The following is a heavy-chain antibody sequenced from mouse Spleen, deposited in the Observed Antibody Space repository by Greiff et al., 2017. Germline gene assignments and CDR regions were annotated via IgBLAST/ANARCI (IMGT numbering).Heavy chain of an antibody. Sequence: QVQLQQPGAELVMPGASVKLSCKASGYTFTSYWMHWVKQRPGQGLEWIGEIDPSDSYTNYNQKFKGKATLTVDKSSSTAYMQLSSLTSEDSAVYYCARRIHYYGSSSLYWYFDVWGTGTTVTVSS. D-gene: IGHD1-1*01. CDR3: ARRIHYYGSSSLYWYFDV. J-gene: IGHJ1*03. CDR2: IDPSDSYT. V-gene: IGHV1-69*01. CDR1: GYTFTSYW.